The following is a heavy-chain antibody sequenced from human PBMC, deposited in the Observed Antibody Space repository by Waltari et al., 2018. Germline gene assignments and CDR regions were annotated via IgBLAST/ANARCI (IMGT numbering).Heavy chain of an antibody. CDR2: IYYSGNT. Sequence: QLQLQESGPGLVKPSETLSLTFTVSSGAISSRGYYWGWIRQPPGKGLEWMGSIYYSGNTYYNPSLKNRVTISVDTSKNQFSLKVTSVTAADTAVYYCAKVWKNYRTDYWGQGTLVTVSS. D-gene: IGHD3-16*02. V-gene: IGHV4-39*07. CDR1: SGAISSRGYY. J-gene: IGHJ4*02. CDR3: AKVWKNYRTDY.